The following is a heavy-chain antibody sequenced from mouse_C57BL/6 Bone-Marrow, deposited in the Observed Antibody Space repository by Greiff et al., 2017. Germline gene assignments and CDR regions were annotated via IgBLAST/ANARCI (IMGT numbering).Heavy chain of an antibody. J-gene: IGHJ4*01. D-gene: IGHD1-1*01. CDR3: ARQDYGSSYDYAMDY. CDR2: ISNLAYSI. V-gene: IGHV5-15*01. CDR1: GFTFSDYG. Sequence: EVKVVESGGGLVQPGGSLKLSCAASGFTFSDYGMAWVRQAPRKGPEWVAFISNLAYSIYYADTLTGRFTISRENAKNTLYLEMSSLRSEDTAMYYCARQDYGSSYDYAMDYWGQGTSVTVSS.